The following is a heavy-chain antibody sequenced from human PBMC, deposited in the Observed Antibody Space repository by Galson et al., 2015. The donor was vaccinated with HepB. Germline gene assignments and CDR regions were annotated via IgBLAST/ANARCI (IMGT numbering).Heavy chain of an antibody. J-gene: IGHJ4*02. CDR1: GFTFSDYY. CDR2: ISSSSSYT. Sequence: SLRLSCAASGFTFSDYYMSWIRQAPGKGLEWVSYISSSSSYTNYADSVKGRFTISRDNAKNSLYLQMNSLRAEDTAVYYCAGGFWSGYWGSDYWGQGTLVTVSS. D-gene: IGHD3-3*01. CDR3: AGGFWSGYWGSDY. V-gene: IGHV3-11*06.